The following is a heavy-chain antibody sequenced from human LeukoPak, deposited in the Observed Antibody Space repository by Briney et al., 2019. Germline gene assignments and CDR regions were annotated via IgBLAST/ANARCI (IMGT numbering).Heavy chain of an antibody. CDR1: GYTLTELS. Sequence: ASVKVSCKVSGYTLTELSMHWVRQAPGKGLEWTGGFDPEDGETIYAQKFQGRVTMTEDTSTDTAYMELSSLRSEDTAVYYCATSNYYDSSGYRKFDYWGQGTLVTVSS. CDR3: ATSNYYDSSGYRKFDY. D-gene: IGHD3-22*01. V-gene: IGHV1-24*01. CDR2: FDPEDGET. J-gene: IGHJ4*02.